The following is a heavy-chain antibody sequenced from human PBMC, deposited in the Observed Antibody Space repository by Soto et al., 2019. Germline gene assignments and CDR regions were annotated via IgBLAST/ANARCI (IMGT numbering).Heavy chain of an antibody. J-gene: IGHJ4*02. V-gene: IGHV3-23*01. CDR3: AKDGLGSCTSDTCYGSDY. D-gene: IGHD2-15*01. CDR1: GFTCSSYV. Sequence: EVQLLESGGNLVQPGGSLRLSCAASGFTCSSYVMSWVGQAPGKGLEWVSTISGSGASIYDADSVKGRFTISRDNSKNTGYLQMNSLRAEDTAAYYCAKDGLGSCTSDTCYGSDYWGQGTLVTVSS. CDR2: ISGSGASI.